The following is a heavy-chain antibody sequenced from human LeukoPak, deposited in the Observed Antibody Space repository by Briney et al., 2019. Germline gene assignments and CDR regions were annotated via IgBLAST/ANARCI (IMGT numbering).Heavy chain of an antibody. CDR3: AKDRRFCSGGYCYGWFDP. CDR2: ISVSGDIT. CDR1: GFTFSAYG. J-gene: IGHJ5*02. Sequence: GGSLRLSCAASGFTFSAYGMGRVRQAPGKGLEWVSAISVSGDITNYADSVKGRFTISRDNSKNTVSLQMNGLRAEDTALYYCAKDRRFCSGGYCYGWFDPWGQGTLVTVSS. D-gene: IGHD2-15*01. V-gene: IGHV3-23*01.